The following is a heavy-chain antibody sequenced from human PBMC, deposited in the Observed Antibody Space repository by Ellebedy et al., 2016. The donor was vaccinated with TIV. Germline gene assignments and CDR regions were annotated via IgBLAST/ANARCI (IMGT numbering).Heavy chain of an antibody. V-gene: IGHV3-74*01. CDR3: TRDRPHSWFDP. D-gene: IGHD1-14*01. CDR2: INTDEITT. J-gene: IGHJ5*02. CDR1: GFSISNHY. Sequence: PGGSLRLSCAASGFSISNHYIHWVRQAPGKGLVWVSYINTDEITTNYADSVKGRFTISRDNAKNTVFLQMNSLRVEDTAVYYCTRDRPHSWFDPWGQGTLVTVSS.